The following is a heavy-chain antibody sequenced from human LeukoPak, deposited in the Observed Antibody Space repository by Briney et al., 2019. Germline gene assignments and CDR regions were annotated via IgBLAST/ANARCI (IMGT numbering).Heavy chain of an antibody. J-gene: IGHJ4*02. CDR1: GYTFTRYY. CDR2: INPNSGGT. D-gene: IGHD1-26*01. V-gene: IGHV1-2*02. Sequence: ASVTVSCKASGYTFTRYYMHWVGQAPGQGGEWMGWINPNSGGTNDAQKFQGRVTITRDTSISTAYMELSRLRTDDTAVYYCARALRSGSYYEVDNWGQGTLVTVSS. CDR3: ARALRSGSYYEVDN.